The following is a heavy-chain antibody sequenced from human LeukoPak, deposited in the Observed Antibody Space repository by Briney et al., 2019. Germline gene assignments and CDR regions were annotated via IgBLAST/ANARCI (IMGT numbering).Heavy chain of an antibody. CDR1: GYTFTGYY. Sequence: ASVTVSCKASGYTFTGYYMHWVRQAPGQGLEWMGWINPNSGGTNYAQKFQGRVTMTRDTSISTAYMELSRLRSDDTAVYYCARTNGNDYGDYLLDYYYGMDVWGQGTTVTVSS. D-gene: IGHD4-17*01. CDR3: ARTNGNDYGDYLLDYYYGMDV. J-gene: IGHJ6*02. CDR2: INPNSGGT. V-gene: IGHV1-2*02.